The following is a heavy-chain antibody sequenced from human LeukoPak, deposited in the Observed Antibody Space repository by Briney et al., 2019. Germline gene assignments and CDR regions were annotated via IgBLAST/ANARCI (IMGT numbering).Heavy chain of an antibody. Sequence: GALRLSCAASGFTFSSFSMTWVRQAPGKGLEWVSSIIVSGTTYYADSVKGRFTISRDSFRGTLFLQMDSLRVEDTAVYFCAKGSVGNADFASWGQGALVTVSS. CDR3: AKGSVGNADFAS. V-gene: IGHV3-23*01. CDR2: IIVSGTT. D-gene: IGHD6-25*01. CDR1: GFTFSSFS. J-gene: IGHJ4*02.